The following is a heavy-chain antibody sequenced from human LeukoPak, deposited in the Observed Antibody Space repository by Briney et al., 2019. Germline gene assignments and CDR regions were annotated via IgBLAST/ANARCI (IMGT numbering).Heavy chain of an antibody. CDR2: IIFDGRHT. CDR1: GFSFRMYA. Sequence: GGSLRLSCTASGFSFRMYAMSWVRQAPGKGLESVASIIFDGRHTYYAASVKGRFTISRDNSQNTLYLQMNSLRAEDTALYYCAKDGLSYDGSTHVYYFQSLGQGTLVTVSS. V-gene: IGHV3-23*01. D-gene: IGHD3-22*01. J-gene: IGHJ4*02. CDR3: AKDGLSYDGSTHVYYFQS.